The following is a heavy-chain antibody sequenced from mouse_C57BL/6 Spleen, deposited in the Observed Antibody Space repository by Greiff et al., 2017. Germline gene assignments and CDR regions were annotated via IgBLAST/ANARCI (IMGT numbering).Heavy chain of an antibody. V-gene: IGHV1-69*01. D-gene: IGHD2-5*01. CDR2: IDPSDSYT. CDR1: GYTFTSYW. J-gene: IGHJ2*01. Sequence: QVQLQQPGAELVMPGASVKLSCKASGYTFTSYWMHWVKQRPGQGLEWIGWIDPSDSYTNYDQKFKGKSTFTVDKSSSTAYMQLSSLTSEDSAVYYCARGSNDYWGQGTTLTVSS. CDR3: ARGSNDY.